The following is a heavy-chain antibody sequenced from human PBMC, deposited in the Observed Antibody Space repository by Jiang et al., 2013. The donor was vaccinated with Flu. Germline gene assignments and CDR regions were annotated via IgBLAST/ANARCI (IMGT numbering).Heavy chain of an antibody. Sequence: TLSLTCAISGDSVSSNSAAWNWIRQSPSRGLEWLGRTYYRSKWYNDYAVSVKSRITINPDTSKNQFSLQLNSVAPEDTAVYYCARERGAVAGEGGFDPWDQGTLVTVSS. D-gene: IGHD6-19*01. CDR3: ARERGAVAGEGGFDP. V-gene: IGHV6-1*01. CDR1: GDSVSSNSAA. J-gene: IGHJ5*02. CDR2: TYYRSKWYN.